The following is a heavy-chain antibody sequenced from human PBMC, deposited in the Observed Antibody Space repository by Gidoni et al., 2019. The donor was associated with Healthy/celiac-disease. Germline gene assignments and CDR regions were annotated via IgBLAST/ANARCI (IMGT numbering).Heavy chain of an antibody. V-gene: IGHV3-53*01. J-gene: IGHJ3*02. Sequence: KGLEWVSVIYSGGSTYYADSVKGRFTLSRDNSKNTPYLQMNSLRAEDTAVYYCARGRAGDYDILTGYYHRRGAFDIWGQGTMVTVSS. CDR2: IYSGGST. CDR3: ARGRAGDYDILTGYYHRRGAFDI. D-gene: IGHD3-9*01.